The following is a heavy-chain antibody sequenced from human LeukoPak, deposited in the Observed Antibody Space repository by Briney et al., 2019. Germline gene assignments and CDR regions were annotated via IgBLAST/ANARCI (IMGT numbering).Heavy chain of an antibody. Sequence: PSQTLSLTCTVSGGSISSGSYYWSWLRQPAGKGLEWIGRIYTSGSTNYNPSLKSRVTISVDTSKNQFSLKLSSVTAADTAVYYCARGLERRYSYGAYYYYYFMDVWGKGTTVTVSS. V-gene: IGHV4-61*02. CDR1: GGSISSGSYY. J-gene: IGHJ6*03. D-gene: IGHD5-18*01. CDR3: ARGLERRYSYGAYYYYYFMDV. CDR2: IYTSGST.